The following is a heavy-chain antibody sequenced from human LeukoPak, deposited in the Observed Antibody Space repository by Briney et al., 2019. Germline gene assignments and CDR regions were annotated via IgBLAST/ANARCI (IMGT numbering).Heavy chain of an antibody. D-gene: IGHD3-9*01. V-gene: IGHV1-2*02. J-gene: IGHJ4*02. CDR3: AKWGGGYDILTGYRN. Sequence: ASVKVSCKASGSTFTDYYMHWVRQAPGQGLEWMGWINPNSGGTNFAQKFQGRVTMTRDTSISTAYMELNRLRSDDTAVYYCAKWGGGYDILTGYRNWGQGTLVTVSS. CDR1: GSTFTDYY. CDR2: INPNSGGT.